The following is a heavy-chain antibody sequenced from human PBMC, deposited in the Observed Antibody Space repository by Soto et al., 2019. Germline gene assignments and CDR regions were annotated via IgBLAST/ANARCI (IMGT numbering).Heavy chain of an antibody. CDR2: ISAYNGNT. Sequence: QVQLVQSGAEVKKPGASVKVSCKASGYTFTSYGISWMRQAPGQGLEWMGWISAYNGNTNYVQKLQGRVTMTTDTSTSTAYMELRILRSDDTAVYYCARGGYCISTSCSDGTDVWGQGTTVTVSS. CDR3: ARGGYCISTSCSDGTDV. D-gene: IGHD2-2*01. V-gene: IGHV1-18*01. CDR1: GYTFTSYG. J-gene: IGHJ6*02.